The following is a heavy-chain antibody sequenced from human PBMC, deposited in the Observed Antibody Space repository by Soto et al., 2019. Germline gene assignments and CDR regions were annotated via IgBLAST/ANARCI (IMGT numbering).Heavy chain of an antibody. Sequence: ASVKVSCKASTETFNNYGIAWVRQAPGQGLELMWWISTYNGNTNTYHKKRFQGRFTMTSDSASNTAYMELRSLTPGDTAVYYCARGGQKNVYTSIGPWGQGTLVTVYS. CDR1: TETFNNYG. V-gene: IGHV1-18*04. D-gene: IGHD1-1*01. CDR2: ISTYNGNTNT. CDR3: ARGGQKNVYTSIGP. J-gene: IGHJ5*02.